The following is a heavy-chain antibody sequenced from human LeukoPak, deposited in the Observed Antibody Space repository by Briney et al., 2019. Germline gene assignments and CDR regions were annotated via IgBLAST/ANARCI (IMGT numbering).Heavy chain of an antibody. CDR2: ISGRSGTI. J-gene: IGHJ4*02. CDR3: ARDYDYGDYPGY. CDR1: GFTFHDYR. Sequence: GGSLRLSCAASGFTFHDYRMNWVRQAPGKGLEWVSYISGRSGTIYYADSVKGRFTISRDNAKNSLYLQMNSLRAEDTALYYCARDYDYGDYPGYWGQGTLVTVSS. V-gene: IGHV3-48*04. D-gene: IGHD4-17*01.